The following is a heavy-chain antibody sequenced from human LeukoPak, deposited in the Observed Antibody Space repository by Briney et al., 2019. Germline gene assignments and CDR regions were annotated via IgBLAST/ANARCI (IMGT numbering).Heavy chain of an antibody. Sequence: PSETLSLTCTVSGGSISSYYRSWIRQPAGKGLEWIGRIYTSGSTNYNPSLKSRVTMSVDTSKNQFSLKLSSVTAADTAVYYCARVFGSPEWPYYYYYMDVWGKGTTVTVSS. D-gene: IGHD3-3*01. CDR1: GGSISSYY. V-gene: IGHV4-4*07. J-gene: IGHJ6*03. CDR2: IYTSGST. CDR3: ARVFGSPEWPYYYYYMDV.